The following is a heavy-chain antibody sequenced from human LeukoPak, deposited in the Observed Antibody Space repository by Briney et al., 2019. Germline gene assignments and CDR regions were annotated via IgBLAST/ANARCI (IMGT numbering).Heavy chain of an antibody. V-gene: IGHV3-7*01. D-gene: IGHD1-14*01. CDR2: ISQDGRTK. CDR1: GFTFTTYY. J-gene: IGHJ4*02. CDR3: LGAGDLG. Sequence: GGSLRLSCAASGFTFTTYYMTWVRQAPGKGLEWLANISQDGRTKYYADSVEGRFAISRDNAINSVFLQMNSVRAEDTAVYYCLGAGDLGWGQGTLVTVSS.